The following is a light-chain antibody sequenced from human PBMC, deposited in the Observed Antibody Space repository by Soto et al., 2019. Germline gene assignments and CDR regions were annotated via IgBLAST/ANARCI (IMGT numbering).Light chain of an antibody. CDR1: QSVSSY. CDR3: QQRSNWPPWT. J-gene: IGKJ1*01. V-gene: IGKV3-11*01. Sequence: EIVLTQSPATLSLSPGESATLSCRASQSVSSYLVWYQQKPGQAPRLLIYDASNRATGIPARFSGSVSGTDFTLTISRLEPEDFAVYYCQQRSNWPPWTLGQGTKVQIK. CDR2: DAS.